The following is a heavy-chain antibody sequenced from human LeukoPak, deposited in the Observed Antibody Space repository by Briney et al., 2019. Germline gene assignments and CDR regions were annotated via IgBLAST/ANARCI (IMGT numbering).Heavy chain of an antibody. J-gene: IGHJ4*02. Sequence: ASVKVSSKPSGYIFTTYNLHWVRQAPGQGLEWMGWISTSTGDTDYERNLRGRVTMSTDASTGTAYMELRRLRSDDTAVYYCARSHNVYFDYWGQGTLLTVTT. D-gene: IGHD5-24*01. CDR1: GYIFTTYN. V-gene: IGHV1-18*04. CDR3: ARSHNVYFDY. CDR2: ISTSTGDT.